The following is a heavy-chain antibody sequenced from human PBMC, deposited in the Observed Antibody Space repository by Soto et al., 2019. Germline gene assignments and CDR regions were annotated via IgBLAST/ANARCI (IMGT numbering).Heavy chain of an antibody. Sequence: GGSLRLSCAASGFTVSSNYMSWVRQAPGKGLEWVSVIYSGGSTYYADSVKGRFTISRDNSKNTLYLQMNSLRAEDTAVYYCARVYSSSWYYFDYWGQGTLVTVSS. D-gene: IGHD6-13*01. CDR2: IYSGGST. CDR1: GFTVSSNY. J-gene: IGHJ4*02. V-gene: IGHV3-53*01. CDR3: ARVYSSSWYYFDY.